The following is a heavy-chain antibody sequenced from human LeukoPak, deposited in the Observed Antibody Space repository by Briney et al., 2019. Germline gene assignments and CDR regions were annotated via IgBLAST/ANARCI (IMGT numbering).Heavy chain of an antibody. D-gene: IGHD4-11*01. Sequence: PGGSLRLSCAASGFTFSSYSMNRVRQAPGKGLEWVSSISSNSSYIYYADSVKGRFTISRDNAKNSLYLQMNSQRAEDKAVYYCARAXXXXXNXXXXVXGKGTTVTVSS. CDR3: ARAXXXXXNXXXXV. CDR2: ISSNSSYI. J-gene: IGHJ6*04. CDR1: GFTFSSYS. V-gene: IGHV3-21*01.